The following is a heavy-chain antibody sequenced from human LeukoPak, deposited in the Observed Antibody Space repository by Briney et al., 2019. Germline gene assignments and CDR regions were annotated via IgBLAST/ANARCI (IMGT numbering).Heavy chain of an antibody. D-gene: IGHD5-24*01. J-gene: IGHJ4*02. CDR3: AKGMLATFDY. Sequence: VWVAFIRYDGSNKYYADSVKGRFTISRDNSKNTLYLQMNSLRAEDTAVYYCAKGMLATFDYWGQGTLVTVSS. CDR2: IRYDGSNK. V-gene: IGHV3-30*02.